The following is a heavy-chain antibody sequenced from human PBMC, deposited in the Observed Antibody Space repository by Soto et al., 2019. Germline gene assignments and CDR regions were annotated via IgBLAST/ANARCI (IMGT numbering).Heavy chain of an antibody. Sequence: PSETLSLTCAVYGGSFSGYYWSWIRQPPGKGLEWIGEINHSGSTNYNPSLKSRVTISVDTSKNQFSLKLSSVTAADTAVYYCARTPAAVVVAATGTYFDYWGQGTLVTVSS. CDR3: ARTPAAVVVAATGTYFDY. D-gene: IGHD2-15*01. V-gene: IGHV4-34*01. CDR1: GGSFSGYY. J-gene: IGHJ4*02. CDR2: INHSGST.